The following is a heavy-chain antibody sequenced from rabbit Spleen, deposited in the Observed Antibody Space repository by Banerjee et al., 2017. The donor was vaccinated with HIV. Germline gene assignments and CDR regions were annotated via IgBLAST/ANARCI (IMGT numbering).Heavy chain of an antibody. CDR2: IYAGGSGST. D-gene: IGHD7-1*01. Sequence: QSLEESGGDLVKPEGSLTLTCTASGFTLSSYYMCWVRQAPGKGLEWIACIYAGGSGSTYYANWAKGRFTISRASSTTVTLQMTSLTVADTATYFCARGAWSTDCMNLWGQGTLVTVS. CDR3: ARGAWSTDCMNL. CDR1: GFTLSSYY. V-gene: IGHV1S40*01. J-gene: IGHJ4*01.